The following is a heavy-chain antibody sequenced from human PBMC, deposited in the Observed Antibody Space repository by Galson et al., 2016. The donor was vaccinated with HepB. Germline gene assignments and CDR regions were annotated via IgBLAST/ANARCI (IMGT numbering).Heavy chain of an antibody. CDR1: GYTFTTYA. CDR2: INAGNGNT. D-gene: IGHD1-26*01. J-gene: IGHJ5*02. Sequence: SVKVSCKASGYTFTTYATHWVRQAPGQRLEWMGWINAGNGNTKYSQKFQGRVTITRDTSASTAYMELSSLRSEDTAVYYCARGSGSPNWFDPWGQGTLVTVSS. CDR3: ARGSGSPNWFDP. V-gene: IGHV1-3*01.